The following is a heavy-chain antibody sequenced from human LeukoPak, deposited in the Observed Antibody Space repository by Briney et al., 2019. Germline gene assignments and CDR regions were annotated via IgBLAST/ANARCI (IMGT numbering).Heavy chain of an antibody. Sequence: PGGSLRLYCAPAGLTFSSYCMPWVRQAPVKGLEWVAFIGYDGSNKYYAESVKGLFTITRDNSKNTLYLQMNSLRAEDTAVYYCAKVGAPPDYFDYWGQGTLVTVSS. V-gene: IGHV3-30*02. CDR2: IGYDGSNK. CDR3: AKVGAPPDYFDY. CDR1: GLTFSSYC. D-gene: IGHD1-26*01. J-gene: IGHJ4*02.